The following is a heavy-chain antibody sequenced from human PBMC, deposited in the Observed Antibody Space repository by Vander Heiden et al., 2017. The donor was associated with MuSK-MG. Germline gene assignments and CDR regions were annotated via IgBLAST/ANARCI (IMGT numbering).Heavy chain of an antibody. Sequence: QVQLVQSGAEVKKPGASVKVSCKVSGYTLTELAMHWVRQAPVKGLEWMGGFDPEDGETIYAQKFQGRVTMTEDTSTDTAYMELSSLRSEDTAVYYCATVNLAYCGGDCYLNYYYGMDVWGQGTTVTVSS. V-gene: IGHV1-24*01. D-gene: IGHD2-21*02. CDR2: FDPEDGET. CDR3: ATVNLAYCGGDCYLNYYYGMDV. CDR1: GYTLTELA. J-gene: IGHJ6*02.